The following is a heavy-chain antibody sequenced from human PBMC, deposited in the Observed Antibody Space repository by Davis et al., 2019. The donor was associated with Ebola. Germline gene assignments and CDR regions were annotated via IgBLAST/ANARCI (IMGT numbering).Heavy chain of an antibody. Sequence: GESLKISCAASGFTFSSYWMSWVRQAPGKGLEWVANIKQDGSEKYYVDSVKGRFTISRDNAKNSLYLQMNSLRAEDTAVYYCASGCSSTSCYTVSAEYFQHWGQGTLVTVSS. CDR3: ASGCSSTSCYTVSAEYFQH. CDR1: GFTFSSYW. J-gene: IGHJ1*01. V-gene: IGHV3-7*01. D-gene: IGHD2-2*02. CDR2: IKQDGSEK.